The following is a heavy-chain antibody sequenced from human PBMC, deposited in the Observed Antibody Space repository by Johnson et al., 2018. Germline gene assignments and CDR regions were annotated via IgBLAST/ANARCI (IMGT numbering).Heavy chain of an antibody. Sequence: VQLGETGGGVVQPGRSMRLCCAASGFTFSSYGMHWVRQAPGTGLEWVAVIWYDGSYKYYADSVRGRFTIPRDNSKHTLYLQMNSLRAEDTAVYYCARDGGYYYDSSGYYLAEYFQHWGQGTLVTVSS. CDR3: ARDGGYYYDSSGYYLAEYFQH. D-gene: IGHD3-22*01. CDR1: GFTFSSYG. V-gene: IGHV3-33*01. CDR2: IWYDGSYK. J-gene: IGHJ1*01.